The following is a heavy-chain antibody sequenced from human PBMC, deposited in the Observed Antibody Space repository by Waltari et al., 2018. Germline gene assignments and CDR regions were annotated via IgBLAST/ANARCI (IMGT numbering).Heavy chain of an antibody. D-gene: IGHD3-22*01. V-gene: IGHV4-30-4*08. J-gene: IGHJ4*02. CDR1: GGSISSGAYS. CDR3: ARARLTMIVVAL. CDR2: IYYSGST. Sequence: QVQLQESGPGLVKPSQTLSLTCTVSGGSISSGAYSWSWVRKPPGKGLEWIGYIYYSGSTYYNPSLKSRVTISVDTSKNQFSLKLSSVSAADTAVYYCARARLTMIVVALWGQGTLVTVSS.